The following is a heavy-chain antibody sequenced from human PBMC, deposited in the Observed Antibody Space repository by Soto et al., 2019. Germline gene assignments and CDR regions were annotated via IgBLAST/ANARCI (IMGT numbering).Heavy chain of an antibody. Sequence: SVKVSCKASGGTFSNYAITWVRQAPGQGLEWLGRIIPIFGSANYAQKFQGRVTITADESTSTAYMELSSLRSEDTAVYYCARYSGSYQDAFDIWGQGTMVTVSS. V-gene: IGHV1-69*13. CDR1: GGTFSNYA. D-gene: IGHD1-26*01. CDR3: ARYSGSYQDAFDI. J-gene: IGHJ3*02. CDR2: IIPIFGSA.